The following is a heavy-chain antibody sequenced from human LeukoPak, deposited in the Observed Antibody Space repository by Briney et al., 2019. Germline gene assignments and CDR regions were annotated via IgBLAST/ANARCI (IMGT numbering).Heavy chain of an antibody. CDR2: INWNGGST. CDR1: GFTFSSYE. V-gene: IGHV3-20*04. J-gene: IGHJ4*02. Sequence: PGGSLRLSCAASGFTFSSYEMNWVRQAPGKGLEWVSGINWNGGSTGYADSVKGRFTISRDNAKNSLYLQMNSLRAEDTALYYCARTLSQGKYYFDYWGQGTLVTVSS. CDR3: ARTLSQGKYYFDY.